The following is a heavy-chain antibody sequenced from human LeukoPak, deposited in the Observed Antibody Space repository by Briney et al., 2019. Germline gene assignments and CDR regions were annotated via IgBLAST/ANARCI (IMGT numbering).Heavy chain of an antibody. V-gene: IGHV4-59*01. Sequence: PSETLSLTCTVSGGSISSYYWSWIRQPPGKGLEWIGYIYYSGSTNYNPSLKSRVTISVDTSKNQFSLKLSSVTAADTAVYYCARIQPSDYCSSTSCQGGDWFDPWGQGTLVTVSS. CDR3: ARIQPSDYCSSTSCQGGDWFDP. CDR2: IYYSGST. D-gene: IGHD2-2*01. J-gene: IGHJ5*02. CDR1: GGSISSYY.